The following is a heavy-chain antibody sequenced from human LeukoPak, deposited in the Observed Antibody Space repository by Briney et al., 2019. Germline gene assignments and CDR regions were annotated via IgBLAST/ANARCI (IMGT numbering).Heavy chain of an antibody. CDR2: MNPNSGNT. D-gene: IGHD3-9*01. V-gene: IGHV1-8*01. CDR1: GYTFTSYD. Sequence: ASVKVSCKASGYTFTSYDINWVRQATGQGLEWMGWMNPNSGNTGYAQKFQGRVTMTRNTSISTAYTELSSLRSEDTAVYYCARGLDYDILTGSWGQGTLVTVSS. J-gene: IGHJ5*02. CDR3: ARGLDYDILTGS.